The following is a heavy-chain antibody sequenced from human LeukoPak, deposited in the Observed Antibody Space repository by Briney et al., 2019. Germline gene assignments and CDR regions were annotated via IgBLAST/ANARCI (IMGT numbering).Heavy chain of an antibody. CDR3: AGPQWELLN. J-gene: IGHJ4*02. Sequence: GGSLRLSCAASGFTFSSYTMSWVRQPPGKGMEWVKAISSSGGNTYYADSVKGRFAISRDNSKNTLYLQMNSLRAEDTAVYYCAGPQWELLNWGQGTLVTVSS. V-gene: IGHV3-23*01. D-gene: IGHD1-26*01. CDR1: GFTFSSYT. CDR2: ISSSGGNT.